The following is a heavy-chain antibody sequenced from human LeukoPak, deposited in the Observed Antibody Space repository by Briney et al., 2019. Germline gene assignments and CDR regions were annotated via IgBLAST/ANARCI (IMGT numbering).Heavy chain of an antibody. CDR2: IYYSGST. J-gene: IGHJ5*02. CDR1: GGSISSGGYY. CDR3: AAGVVVAATLLS. V-gene: IGHV4-31*03. D-gene: IGHD2-15*01. Sequence: PQTLSLTCTVSGGSISSGGYYWSWIRQHPGKGLEWIGYIYYSGSTYYNPSLKSRVTISVDTSKNQFSLKLSSVTAADTAVYYCAAGVVVAATLLSWGQGTLATVSS.